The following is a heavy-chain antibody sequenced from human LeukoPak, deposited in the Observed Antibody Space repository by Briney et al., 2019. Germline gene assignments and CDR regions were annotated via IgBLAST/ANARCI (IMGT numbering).Heavy chain of an antibody. CDR1: GFTFSSLW. CDR2: IKHDGSEE. Sequence: GGSLRLSCAASGFTFSSLWMRWVRQAPGKGLEWVANIKHDGSEEYYVDSVEGRFTISRDNAKNSLYLQMNSLRAEDTAVYYCATAGVNGDYYFDFWGQGALV. J-gene: IGHJ4*02. CDR3: ATAGVNGDYYFDF. V-gene: IGHV3-7*05. D-gene: IGHD4-17*01.